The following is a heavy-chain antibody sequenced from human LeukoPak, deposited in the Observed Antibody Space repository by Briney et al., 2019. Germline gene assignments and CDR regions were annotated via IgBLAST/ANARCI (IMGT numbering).Heavy chain of an antibody. J-gene: IGHJ4*02. Sequence: ASVKVSCKASGYTFTNYGISWVRQAPGQGLEWMGWISGYNGNTNYAQKLQGRVTMTTDTSTSTAYMEVRSLRSDDTAVYYCARGTVTKRCFDYWGQGTLVTVSS. CDR1: GYTFTNYG. D-gene: IGHD4-17*01. V-gene: IGHV1-18*01. CDR3: ARGTVTKRCFDY. CDR2: ISGYNGNT.